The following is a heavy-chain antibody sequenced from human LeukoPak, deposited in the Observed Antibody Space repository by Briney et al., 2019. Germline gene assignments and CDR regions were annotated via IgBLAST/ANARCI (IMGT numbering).Heavy chain of an antibody. CDR1: GFTFSSYA. V-gene: IGHV3-23*01. CDR2: ISGSGGNT. J-gene: IGHJ4*02. D-gene: IGHD2-21*01. Sequence: GGSLRLSCAASGFTFSSYAMSWVRQAPRKGLEWVSTISGSGGNTYFADSVKGRFTISRDNSKNTLYLQMNSLRAEDTAVYYCASLPYSIPFDYWGQGTLVTVSS. CDR3: ASLPYSIPFDY.